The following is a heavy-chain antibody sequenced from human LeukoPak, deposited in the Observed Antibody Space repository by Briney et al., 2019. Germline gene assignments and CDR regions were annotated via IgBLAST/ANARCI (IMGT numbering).Heavy chain of an antibody. CDR1: GYTFTSYD. D-gene: IGHD3-22*01. CDR2: MNPNSGNT. CDR3: ARDYFETSGSVYHFYGLDV. V-gene: IGHV1-8*01. Sequence: GASVKVSCKASGYTFTSYDINWVRQATGQGLEWMGWMNPNSGNTGYAQKFQGRVTMTRNTSISTAYMELSSLRSEDTAVYYCARDYFETSGSVYHFYGLDVWGLGTTVTVSS. J-gene: IGHJ6*02.